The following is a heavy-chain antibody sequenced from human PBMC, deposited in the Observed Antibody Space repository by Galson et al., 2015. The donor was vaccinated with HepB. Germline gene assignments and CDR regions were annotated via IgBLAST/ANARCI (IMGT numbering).Heavy chain of an antibody. CDR1: GYSFTSYW. J-gene: IGHJ4*02. V-gene: IGHV5-51*01. Sequence: QSGAEVKKPGESLKISCKGSGYSFTSYWIGWVRQMPGKGLEWMGIIYPGDSDTRYSPSFQGQVTISADKSISTAYLQWSSLKASDTAMYYCARQGYDSSGYYFGAYYFDYWGQGTLVTVSS. CDR3: ARQGYDSSGYYFGAYYFDY. D-gene: IGHD3-22*01. CDR2: IYPGDSDT.